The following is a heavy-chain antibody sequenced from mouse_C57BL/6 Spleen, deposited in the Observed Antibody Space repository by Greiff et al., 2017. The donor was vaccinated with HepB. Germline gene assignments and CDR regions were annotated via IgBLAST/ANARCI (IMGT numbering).Heavy chain of an antibody. D-gene: IGHD1-1*01. CDR2: IDPETGGT. V-gene: IGHV1-15*01. CDR3: TGTYYYGSSYGNWYFDV. Sequence: QVQLQQSGAELVRPGASVTLSCKASGYTFTDYEMHWVKQTPVHGLEWIGAIDPETGGTAYNQKFKGKAILTADKSSSTAYMELRSLTSEDSAVYYCTGTYYYGSSYGNWYFDVWGTGTTVTVSS. J-gene: IGHJ1*03. CDR1: GYTFTDYE.